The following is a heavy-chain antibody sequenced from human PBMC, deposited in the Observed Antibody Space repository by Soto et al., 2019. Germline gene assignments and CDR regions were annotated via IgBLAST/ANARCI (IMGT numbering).Heavy chain of an antibody. V-gene: IGHV4-39*01. CDR3: ARPKKTGDIDY. Sequence: SETLSLTCTVSGGSISSSSYYWGWIRQPPGKGLEWIGSIYYSGSTYYNPSLKSRVTISVDTSKNQFSLKLSSVTAADTAVYYCARPKKTGDIDYWGQGTLVTVSS. CDR2: IYYSGST. CDR1: GGSISSSSYY. J-gene: IGHJ4*02. D-gene: IGHD3-9*01.